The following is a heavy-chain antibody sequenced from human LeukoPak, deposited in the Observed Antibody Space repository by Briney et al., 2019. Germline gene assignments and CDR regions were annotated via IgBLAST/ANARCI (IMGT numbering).Heavy chain of an antibody. V-gene: IGHV3-23*01. CDR3: ARDGFNFYYFDY. CDR2: ISGSGGST. D-gene: IGHD3-3*01. Sequence: GGSLRLSCAASGFTFSSYAMSWVRQAPGKGLEWVSAISGSGGSTYYADSVKGRFTISRDNSKNTLYLQMNSLRAEDTAVYYCARDGFNFYYFDYWGQGTLVTVSS. CDR1: GFTFSSYA. J-gene: IGHJ4*02.